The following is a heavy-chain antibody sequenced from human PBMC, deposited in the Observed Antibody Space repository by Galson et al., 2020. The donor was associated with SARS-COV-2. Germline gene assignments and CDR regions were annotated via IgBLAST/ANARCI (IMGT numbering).Heavy chain of an antibody. CDR1: GDSGISYY. J-gene: IGHJ4*02. V-gene: IGHV4-4*07. D-gene: IGHD6-19*01. Sequence: SETLSLTCTVSGDSGISYYWTWIRQPAGRGLEWIGRIYPKGDSDYNPSLKSRVTMSVDKSKRQISMRLTSVTAADTAVYYCARDINLGWLGHSLDYWGQGALVAVSS. CDR3: ARDINLGWLGHSLDY. CDR2: IYPKGDS.